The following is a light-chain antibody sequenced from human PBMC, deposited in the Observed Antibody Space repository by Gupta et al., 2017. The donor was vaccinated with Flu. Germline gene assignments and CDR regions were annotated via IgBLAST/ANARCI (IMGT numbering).Light chain of an antibody. J-gene: IGKJ1*01. V-gene: IGKV1-5*03. CDR1: QRVSGL. Sequence: DIQMTQSLLTLSASVGDRVTITCRASQRVSGLLVWYQQKPGKAPKLLIYKASSLESGVPSRFSGSGSGTEFTLSISSLQPDDFATYYCQQYNSYPWTFGQGTKVEVK. CDR2: KAS. CDR3: QQYNSYPWT.